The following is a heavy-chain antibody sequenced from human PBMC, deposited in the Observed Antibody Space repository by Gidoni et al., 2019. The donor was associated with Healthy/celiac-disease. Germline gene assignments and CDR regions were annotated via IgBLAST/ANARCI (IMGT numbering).Heavy chain of an antibody. Sequence: QVQLQPWGAGLLKPSETLSLTCAVYGGSFSGYYWSWIRPPPGKGLEWIGEINHSGSTNYNPALKRRVTRSVDTSKNQFSLKLSSVTAADTAVYYCARAGGYCSSTSCYARNYYYYYGMDVWGQGTTVTVSS. CDR1: GGSFSGYY. J-gene: IGHJ6*02. CDR3: ARAGGYCSSTSCYARNYYYYYGMDV. V-gene: IGHV4-34*01. CDR2: INHSGST. D-gene: IGHD2-2*01.